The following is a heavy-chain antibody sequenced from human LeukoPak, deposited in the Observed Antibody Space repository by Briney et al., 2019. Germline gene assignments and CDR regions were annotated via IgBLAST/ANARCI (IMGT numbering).Heavy chain of an antibody. D-gene: IGHD2-2*01. CDR2: IIPILGIA. CDR3: ARDLGYCSSTSCPLYGY. CDR1: GGTFSSYT. Sequence: SVKVSCKASGGTFSSYTISWVRQAPGQGLEWMGRIIPILGIANYAQKFQGRVTITADKSTSTAYMELSSLGSEDTAVYYCARDLGYCSSTSCPLYGYWGQGTLVTVSS. J-gene: IGHJ4*02. V-gene: IGHV1-69*04.